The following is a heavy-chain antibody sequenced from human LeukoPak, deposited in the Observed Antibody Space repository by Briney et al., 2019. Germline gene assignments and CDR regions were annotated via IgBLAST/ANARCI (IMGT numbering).Heavy chain of an antibody. V-gene: IGHV5-51*01. CDR1: GYTFTNYW. CDR2: MYPGDSDT. Sequence: GESLKISCKASGYTFTNYWIGWVRQMPGKGLEWMGIMYPGDSDTRYSPSFQGQVTISADKSVSTTYLQWSSLKASDTAMFYCAASTYGSGAYVGFDSWGQGTLVTVSS. J-gene: IGHJ4*02. CDR3: AASTYGSGAYVGFDS. D-gene: IGHD3-10*01.